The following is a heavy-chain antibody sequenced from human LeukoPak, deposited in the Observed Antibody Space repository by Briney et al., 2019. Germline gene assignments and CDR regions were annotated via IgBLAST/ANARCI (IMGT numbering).Heavy chain of an antibody. CDR3: ARSSAGALDY. CDR2: ISSSSSYI. D-gene: IGHD1-26*01. V-gene: IGHV3-21*01. CDR1: GFTFSSYS. Sequence: PGGSLRLSCAASGFTFSSYSMNWVRQAPGKGLEWVSSISSSSSYIYYADSVKGRFTISRDNAKNSLYLQMSSLRAEDTAVYYCARSSAGALDYWGQGTLVTVSS. J-gene: IGHJ4*02.